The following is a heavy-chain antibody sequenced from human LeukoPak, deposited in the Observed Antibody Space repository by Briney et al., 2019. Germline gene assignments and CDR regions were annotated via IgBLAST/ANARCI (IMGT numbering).Heavy chain of an antibody. J-gene: IGHJ4*02. V-gene: IGHV4-59*04. D-gene: IGHD2-15*01. CDR3: ARRRSGRAHDY. Sequence: SETLSLTCTVSGGSISSYYWSWIRQPPGKGLEWIGSIYYSGSTYYNPSLKSRVTLSVDTSKNYFSLNLSSVTAADTAVYYCARRRSGRAHDYWGQGTLVTVSS. CDR1: GGSISSYY. CDR2: IYYSGST.